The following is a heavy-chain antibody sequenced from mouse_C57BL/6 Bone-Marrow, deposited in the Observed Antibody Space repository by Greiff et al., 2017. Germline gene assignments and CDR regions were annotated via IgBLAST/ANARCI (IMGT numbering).Heavy chain of an antibody. Sequence: EVQVVESGGGLVKPGGSLKLSCAASGFTFSDYGMNWFRQAPEKGLEWVAYISSGSSTIYYADTVKGRFTISRDNAKNTLFLQMTSMRSEVTAMYYCAKEYGSSFDYWGQGTTLTVSS. CDR2: ISSGSSTI. CDR1: GFTFSDYG. J-gene: IGHJ2*01. V-gene: IGHV5-17*01. CDR3: AKEYGSSFDY. D-gene: IGHD1-1*01.